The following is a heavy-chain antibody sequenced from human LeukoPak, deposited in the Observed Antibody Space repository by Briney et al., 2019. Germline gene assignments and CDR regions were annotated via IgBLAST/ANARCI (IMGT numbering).Heavy chain of an antibody. CDR1: GFTFNSYG. J-gene: IGHJ4*02. D-gene: IGHD1-26*01. Sequence: PGGSLRLSFAASGFTFNSYGMHGVRQAPGKGLEWVAFIRYDGSNKYYADSVKGRFTISRDNSKNTLYLQMNSLRAEDTAVYYCAKDQSTKFNSGSYRHWGQGTLVTVSS. V-gene: IGHV3-30*02. CDR2: IRYDGSNK. CDR3: AKDQSTKFNSGSYRH.